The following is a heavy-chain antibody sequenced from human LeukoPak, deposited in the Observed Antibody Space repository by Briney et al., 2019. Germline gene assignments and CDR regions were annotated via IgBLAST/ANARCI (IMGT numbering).Heavy chain of an antibody. CDR1: GFTFSSYG. J-gene: IGHJ4*02. Sequence: GGSLRLSCAASGFTFSSYGMHWVRQAPGKGLEWVAVISCDGSNKYYADSVKGRFTISRDNSKNTLYLQMNSLRAEDTAVYYCARAAVAGDYFDYWGQGTLVTVSS. D-gene: IGHD6-19*01. CDR3: ARAAVAGDYFDY. V-gene: IGHV3-30*03. CDR2: ISCDGSNK.